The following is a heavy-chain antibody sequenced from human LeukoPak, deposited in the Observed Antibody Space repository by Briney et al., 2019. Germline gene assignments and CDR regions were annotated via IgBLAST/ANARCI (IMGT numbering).Heavy chain of an antibody. CDR1: GGSFSGYY. D-gene: IGHD3-9*01. CDR3: ARRLTYDILTGYYMLPAAFDY. CDR2: INHSGST. J-gene: IGHJ4*02. V-gene: IGHV4-34*01. Sequence: SETLSLTCAVYGGSFSGYYWSWIRQPPGKGLEWIGEINHSGSTNYNPSLKSRVTISVDTSKNQFPLKLSSVTAADTAVYYCARRLTYDILTGYYMLPAAFDYWGQGTLVTVSS.